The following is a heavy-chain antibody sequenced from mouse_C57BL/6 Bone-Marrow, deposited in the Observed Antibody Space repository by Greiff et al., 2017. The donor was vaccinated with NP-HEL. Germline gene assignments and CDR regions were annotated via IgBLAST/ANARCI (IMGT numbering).Heavy chain of an antibody. V-gene: IGHV1-81*01. D-gene: IGHD2-4*01. Sequence: LVESGAELARPGASVKLSCKASGYTFTSYGISWVKQRTGQGLEWIGEIYPRSGNTYYNEKFKGKATLTADKSSSTAYMELRSLTSEDSAVYFCARKARLRDDYWGQGTTLTVSS. CDR1: GYTFTSYG. J-gene: IGHJ2*01. CDR3: ARKARLRDDY. CDR2: IYPRSGNT.